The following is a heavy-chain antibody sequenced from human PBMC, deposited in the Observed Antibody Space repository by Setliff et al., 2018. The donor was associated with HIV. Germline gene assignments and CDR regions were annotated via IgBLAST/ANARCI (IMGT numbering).Heavy chain of an antibody. Sequence: PSETLSLTCTVSGGSISSYYWSWIRQPPGKGLEWIGRIYTSGSTNYNPSLKSRVTISLDTSKNQFSLKLTSVTAADTAVYYCASAGSGTRAPPRYWGQGTLVTVSS. CDR3: ASAGSGTRAPPRY. CDR1: GGSISSYY. D-gene: IGHD1-1*01. V-gene: IGHV4-4*07. J-gene: IGHJ4*02. CDR2: IYTSGST.